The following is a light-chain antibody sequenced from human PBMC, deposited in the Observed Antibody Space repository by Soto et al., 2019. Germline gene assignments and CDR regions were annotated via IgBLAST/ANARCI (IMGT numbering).Light chain of an antibody. CDR3: SSYTSSRSYV. V-gene: IGLV2-14*03. CDR2: DVS. Sequence: QSVLTQPASVSGSPVQSITISCTGTSSDFGIYNSVSWYQHYAGRAPRLMIHDVSNRPSGVSDRFSGSKSGNTAFLTISGLQAEDEADYYCSSYTSSRSYVFGSGTKVTVL. J-gene: IGLJ1*01. CDR1: SSDFGIYNS.